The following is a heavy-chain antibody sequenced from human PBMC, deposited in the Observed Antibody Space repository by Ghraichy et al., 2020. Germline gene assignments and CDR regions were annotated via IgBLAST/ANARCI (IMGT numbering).Heavy chain of an antibody. J-gene: IGHJ5*02. Sequence: GGSLRLSCVGSGFTFSTYWMHCVRQGPGKGLVWVASINSDGGVTRYADSVKGRFTISRDNAENTVFLQMSSLRAEDTDGYYCARGITRWFDPWGQETLVTVSS. CDR3: ARGITRWFDP. CDR2: INSDGGVT. CDR1: GFTFSTYW. V-gene: IGHV3-74*01.